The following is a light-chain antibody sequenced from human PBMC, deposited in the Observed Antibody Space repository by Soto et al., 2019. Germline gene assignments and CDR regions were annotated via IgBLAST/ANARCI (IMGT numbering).Light chain of an antibody. V-gene: IGKV1-5*03. CDR2: EAS. Sequence: DIQMTQSPSTLSASVGDRVTITCRASQSTSTWLAWYQQRPGKTPKLLISEASKLESGLPSRFSGRGSGTEFTLTISSLQPDDFATFFCQQYITYPYAFSQATKVEIK. CDR1: QSTSTW. J-gene: IGKJ1*01. CDR3: QQYITYPYA.